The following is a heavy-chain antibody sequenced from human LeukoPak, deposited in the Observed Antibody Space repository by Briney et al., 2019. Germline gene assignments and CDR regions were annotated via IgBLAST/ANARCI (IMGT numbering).Heavy chain of an antibody. D-gene: IGHD2-15*01. CDR1: GFLFSNCA. CDR2: MSSDGSDE. V-gene: IGHV3-30-3*02. Sequence: PGGSLRLSCVASGFLFSNCAMHWVRQAPGKGLEWVAVMSSDGSDEYYSDSVQGRFTISRDSAKKSLYLQMNSLRAEDTALYYCAKDLSGAITSALVLDVWGQGTTVIVSS. CDR3: AKDLSGAITSALVLDV. J-gene: IGHJ6*02.